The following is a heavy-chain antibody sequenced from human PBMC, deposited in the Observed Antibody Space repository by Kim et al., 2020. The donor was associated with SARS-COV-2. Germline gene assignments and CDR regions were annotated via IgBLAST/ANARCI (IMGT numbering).Heavy chain of an antibody. D-gene: IGHD3-10*01. Sequence: GGSLRLSCAASGFTFSSYGMHWVRQAPGKGLEWVAVIWYDGSNKYYADSVKGRFTISRDNSKNTLYLQMNSLRAEDTAVYYCAKAYGSGSSYFDYWGQRTLVTVSS. V-gene: IGHV3-33*06. J-gene: IGHJ4*02. CDR3: AKAYGSGSSYFDY. CDR1: GFTFSSYG. CDR2: IWYDGSNK.